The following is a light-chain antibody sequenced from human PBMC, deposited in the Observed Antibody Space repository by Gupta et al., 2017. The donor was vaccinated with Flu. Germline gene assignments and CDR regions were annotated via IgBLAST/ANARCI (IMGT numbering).Light chain of an antibody. CDR1: QSISSY. J-gene: IGKJ1*01. CDR3: QQSYNSHPRT. Sequence: DIQMTQSPSSLSASVGDRVTITCRASQSISSYLNWYQQKPGKAPKLLIYAASSLQSGVPSRFSGSGSGTDFTLTISSLQPEDFATYSCQQSYNSHPRTFGQGTKVEIK. CDR2: AAS. V-gene: IGKV1-39*01.